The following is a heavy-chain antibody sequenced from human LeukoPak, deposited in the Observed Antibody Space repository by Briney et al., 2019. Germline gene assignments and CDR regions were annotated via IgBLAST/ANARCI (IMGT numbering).Heavy chain of an antibody. CDR2: INHSGST. V-gene: IGHV4-34*01. CDR3: ARNRLELRLYYYMDV. Sequence: GSLRLSCAASGFTFSSYWMSWIRQPPGKGLEWIGEINHSGSTNYNPSLKSRVTISVDTSKNQFSLKLSSVTAADTAVYYCARNRLELRLYYYMDVWGKGTTVTVSS. D-gene: IGHD1-7*01. CDR1: GFTFSSYW. J-gene: IGHJ6*03.